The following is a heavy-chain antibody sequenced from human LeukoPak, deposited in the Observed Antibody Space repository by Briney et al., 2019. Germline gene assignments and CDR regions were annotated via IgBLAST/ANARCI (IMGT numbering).Heavy chain of an antibody. CDR3: ARGNGFVIDY. Sequence: GGSLRLSCVASGFTLSSYWMNWVRQSPGKGLEWVAIIKQDGSEKYYVDSVKGRFTISRDNAENSVYLQMNSLRAEDTAVYYCARGNGFVIDYWGQGTLVTVSS. D-gene: IGHD2-8*01. J-gene: IGHJ4*02. V-gene: IGHV3-7*01. CDR1: GFTLSSYW. CDR2: IKQDGSEK.